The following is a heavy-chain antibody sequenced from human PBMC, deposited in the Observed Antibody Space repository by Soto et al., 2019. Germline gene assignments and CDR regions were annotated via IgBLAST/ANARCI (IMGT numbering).Heavy chain of an antibody. CDR3: ATPGRGSSWYLGEDSIDY. CDR1: GFTFSSYA. J-gene: IGHJ4*02. V-gene: IGHV3-23*01. Sequence: GGSLRLSCAASGFTFSSYAMSWVRQAPGKGLEWVSAISGSGGSTYYADSVKGRFTISRDNSKNTLYLQMNSLRAEDTAVYYCATPGRGSSWYLGEDSIDYWGQGTLVTVSS. D-gene: IGHD6-13*01. CDR2: ISGSGGST.